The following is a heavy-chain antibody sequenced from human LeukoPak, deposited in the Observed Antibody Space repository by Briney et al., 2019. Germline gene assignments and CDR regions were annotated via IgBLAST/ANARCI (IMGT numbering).Heavy chain of an antibody. D-gene: IGHD3-16*01. CDR1: GGSISSGGYY. CDR2: IYYSGST. J-gene: IGHJ4*02. Sequence: SETLSLTCTVSGGSISSGGYYWSWIRQHPGKGLEWIGYIYYSGSTYYNPSLKSRVTISVDTSKNQFSLKLSSVTAADTAVYYCARARRLGGLLGPRTYYFDYWGQGTLVTVSS. CDR3: ARARRLGGLLGPRTYYFDY. V-gene: IGHV4-31*03.